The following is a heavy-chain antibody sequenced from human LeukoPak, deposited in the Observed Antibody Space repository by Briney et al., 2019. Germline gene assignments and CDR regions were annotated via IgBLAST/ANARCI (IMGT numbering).Heavy chain of an antibody. CDR3: AKGLYPVGATGFDY. V-gene: IGHV3-9*01. CDR1: GFTFDDYA. D-gene: IGHD1-26*01. CDR2: ISWNSGSI. Sequence: TGRSLRLSCAASGFTFDDYAMHWVRQAPGKGLGWVSGISWNSGSIGYADSVKGRFTISRDNAKNSLYLQMNSLRAEDTALYYCAKGLYPVGATGFDYWGQGTLVTVSS. J-gene: IGHJ4*02.